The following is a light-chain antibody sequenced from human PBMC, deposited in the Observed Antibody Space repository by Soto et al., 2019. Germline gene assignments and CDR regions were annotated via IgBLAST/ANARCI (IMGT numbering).Light chain of an antibody. CDR2: RVS. V-gene: IGKV2-30*01. Sequence: VVMSQSPLSLSVTLGQPASISCRSSESLPNTNGNTHLNGFQQRPGQPPRRLIYRVSKRDSGVPDRIIGSGADTDFTLKISRVEAEDVAVYYCMQATHWPGTFGQGTKVDIK. CDR1: ESLPNTNGNTH. CDR3: MQATHWPGT. J-gene: IGKJ1*01.